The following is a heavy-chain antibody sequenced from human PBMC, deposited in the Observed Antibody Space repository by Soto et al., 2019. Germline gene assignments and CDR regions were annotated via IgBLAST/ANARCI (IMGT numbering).Heavy chain of an antibody. D-gene: IGHD5-12*01. CDR2: IYWDDDK. CDR3: AHSLSPTITNYYYMDV. J-gene: IGHJ6*03. CDR1: GFSLSTSGVG. Sequence: SGPTLVNPTQTLTLTCTFSGFSLSTSGVGVGWIRQPPGKALEWLALIYWDDDKRYSPSPKSRLTITKDTSKNQVVLTMTNMDPVDTATYYCAHSLSPTITNYYYMDVWGKGTTVTVSS. V-gene: IGHV2-5*02.